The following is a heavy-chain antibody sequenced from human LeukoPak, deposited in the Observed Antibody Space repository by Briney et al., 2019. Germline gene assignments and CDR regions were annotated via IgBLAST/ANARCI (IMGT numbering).Heavy chain of an antibody. CDR3: ARRPPSYSDNSGTYYLGGFDY. CDR2: IYTSGST. D-gene: IGHD3-10*01. V-gene: IGHV4-61*02. Sequence: PSQTLSLTCTVSGGSISSGSYYWSWIRQPAGKGLEWIGRIYTSGSTNYNPSLKSRVTISVDTSKNQFSLNLNSVTAADTAVYYCARRPPSYSDNSGTYYLGGFDYWGQGTLVTVSS. CDR1: GGSISSGSYY. J-gene: IGHJ4*02.